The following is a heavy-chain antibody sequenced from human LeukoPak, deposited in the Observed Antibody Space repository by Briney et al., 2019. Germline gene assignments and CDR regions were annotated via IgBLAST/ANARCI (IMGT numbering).Heavy chain of an antibody. CDR2: IYYSGST. CDR3: ARERRGINWFDP. J-gene: IGHJ5*02. Sequence: GSLRLSCAASGLTFSSYAMSWVRQAPGKGLEWIGSIYYSGSTYYNPSLKSRVTISVDTSKNQFSLKLSSVTAADTAVYYCARERRGINWFDPWGQGTLVTVSS. CDR1: GLTFSSYAM. D-gene: IGHD6-13*01. V-gene: IGHV4-39*07.